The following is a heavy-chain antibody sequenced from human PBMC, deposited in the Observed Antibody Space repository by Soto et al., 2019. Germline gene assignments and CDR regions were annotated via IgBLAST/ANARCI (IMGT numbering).Heavy chain of an antibody. Sequence: QVQLQESGPGMVKPSQTLSLTCTVSGGSISSGGYYWSWIRQHPGKGLEWIGYIYHSGSTYYNPSHQSRVTLSVDTAKNKVSLKLRSVTAADTAAYYWARVRGGDERGYSFYPWGQGTLVTVSS. CDR1: GGSISSGGYY. CDR2: IYHSGST. J-gene: IGHJ5*02. D-gene: IGHD2-21*02. V-gene: IGHV4-31*03. CDR3: ARVRGGDERGYSFYP.